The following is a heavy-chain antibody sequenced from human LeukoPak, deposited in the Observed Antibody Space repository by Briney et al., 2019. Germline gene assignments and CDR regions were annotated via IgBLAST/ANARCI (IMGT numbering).Heavy chain of an antibody. CDR1: GYTFTNYY. V-gene: IGHV1-46*01. CDR2: INPGGGST. D-gene: IGHD2-15*01. Sequence: ASVKVSCKASGYTFTNYYMHWVRQAPGQGLEWMGIINPGGGSTSYAQKFQDRVTMTRDTSSSTVYMELSSLRSEDTAVYYCAREGDCSGGSCYSMRYYFDFWGQGTLVTASS. J-gene: IGHJ4*02. CDR3: AREGDCSGGSCYSMRYYFDF.